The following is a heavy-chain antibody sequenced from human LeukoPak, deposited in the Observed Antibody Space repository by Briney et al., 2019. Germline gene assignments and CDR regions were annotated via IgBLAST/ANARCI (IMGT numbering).Heavy chain of an antibody. D-gene: IGHD3-16*01. CDR2: IYYSGTT. V-gene: IGHV4-59*11. J-gene: IGHJ4*02. Sequence: SETLSLTCTVSGGSIISQYRSWIRQPPGKGLEWIGYIYYSGTTKYNPSLKSRLTISVDTSKNQFSLRLGSVTAADTAVYYCARDRGSLGGFDFWGQGTLVTVSS. CDR3: ARDRGSLGGFDF. CDR1: GGSIISQY.